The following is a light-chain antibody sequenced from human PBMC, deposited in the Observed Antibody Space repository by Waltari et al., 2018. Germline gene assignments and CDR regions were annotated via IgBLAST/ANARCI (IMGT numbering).Light chain of an antibody. J-gene: IGKJ1*01. Sequence: EIVMTQSPATLSVSPGERATLSCRASQSVSSNLAWYQQKPGQAPRLLLYGASTRAPGIPARFSGSWSGTEFTLTISSLQSEDFAVYYCQQYNNWPQTFGQGTKVEIK. CDR1: QSVSSN. V-gene: IGKV3-15*01. CDR3: QQYNNWPQT. CDR2: GAS.